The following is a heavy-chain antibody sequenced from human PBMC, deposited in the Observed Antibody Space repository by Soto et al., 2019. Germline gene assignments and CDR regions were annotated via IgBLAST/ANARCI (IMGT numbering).Heavy chain of an antibody. CDR1: GVSISSSSYY. J-gene: IGHJ4*02. V-gene: IGHV4-39*01. Sequence: QLQLQVSGPGLVKPSETLYLTCTGSGVSISSSSYYWGWFRQPPGKGLEWIGTIYYGGSSYSNPSLKRRVTISLDTSKNQFSLTLTSVTAADTAVYYCARHGSYWGQGTLVTVSS. CDR2: IYYGGSS. CDR3: ARHGSY.